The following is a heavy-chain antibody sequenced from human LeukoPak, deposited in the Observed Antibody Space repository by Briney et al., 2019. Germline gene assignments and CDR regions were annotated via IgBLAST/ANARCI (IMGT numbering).Heavy chain of an antibody. CDR3: ARSGWDDAFDI. Sequence: ASVKVSCKASGYTFTSYYMHWVRQGPGQGLEWMGIINPSGGSTSYAQKFQGRVTMTRDTSTSTVYMELSSLRSEDTAVYYCARSGWDDAFDIWGQGTMVTVSS. V-gene: IGHV1-46*01. D-gene: IGHD6-19*01. CDR1: GYTFTSYY. J-gene: IGHJ3*02. CDR2: INPSGGST.